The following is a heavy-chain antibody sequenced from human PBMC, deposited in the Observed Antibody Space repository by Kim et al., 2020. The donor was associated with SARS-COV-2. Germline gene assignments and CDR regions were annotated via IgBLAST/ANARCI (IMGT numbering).Heavy chain of an antibody. J-gene: IGHJ6*02. D-gene: IGHD2-2*02. CDR3: AKDPASKFQLLYLYYAMDV. CDR2: ISASGATT. CDR1: GFNFYNYA. V-gene: IGHV3-23*01. Sequence: GGSLRLSCAASGFNFYNYAMTWVRQAPGKGLEWVSAISASGATTYYADSVKGRITISRDNSRNTLYLQLSSLRAEDTAVYYCAKDPASKFQLLYLYYAMDVWGQGTAVTV.